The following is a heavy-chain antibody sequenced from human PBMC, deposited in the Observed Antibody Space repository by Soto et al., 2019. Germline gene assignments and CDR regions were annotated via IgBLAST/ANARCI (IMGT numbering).Heavy chain of an antibody. CDR2: IYSGGST. D-gene: IGHD4-17*01. CDR3: ARDHDYGDYGFPNAFDI. CDR1: GFTVSSNY. Sequence: EVQLVESGGGLIQPGGSLRLSCAASGFTVSSNYMSWVRQAPGKGLEWVSVIYSGGSTYYADSVKGRFTISRDNSKNTLYLQINSLRAEDTAVYYCARDHDYGDYGFPNAFDIWGQGTMVTVSS. V-gene: IGHV3-53*01. J-gene: IGHJ3*02.